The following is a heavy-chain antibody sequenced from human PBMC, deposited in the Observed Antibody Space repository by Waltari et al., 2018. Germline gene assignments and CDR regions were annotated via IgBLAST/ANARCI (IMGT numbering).Heavy chain of an antibody. Sequence: QVQLQQWGAGLLKPSETLSLTCAVYGGSFSDYYWNWIRQPPGKGLEWIGEINHSGSTTYNPSLQSRVTISVDTSKNQFSLGLASVTAADTAVYFCARRYSGYDFDYWGQGNMVAVSS. CDR2: INHSGST. D-gene: IGHD5-12*01. V-gene: IGHV4-34*01. CDR1: GGSFSDYY. J-gene: IGHJ4*02. CDR3: ARRYSGYDFDY.